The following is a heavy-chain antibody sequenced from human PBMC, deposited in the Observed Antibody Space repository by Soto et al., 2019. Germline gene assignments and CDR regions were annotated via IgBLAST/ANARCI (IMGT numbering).Heavy chain of an antibody. J-gene: IGHJ6*02. Sequence: ASVKVSCKASGYTFTTYVMHWVRQAPGQRLEWMGWINAGNDNTKYSQKFQGRVTITRDTSASTVYMELSSLSSEDTAVYYCARVGHYYYGMDVWGQGTTVTVSS. CDR1: GYTFTTYV. D-gene: IGHD3-10*01. CDR2: INAGNDNT. V-gene: IGHV1-3*01. CDR3: ARVGHYYYGMDV.